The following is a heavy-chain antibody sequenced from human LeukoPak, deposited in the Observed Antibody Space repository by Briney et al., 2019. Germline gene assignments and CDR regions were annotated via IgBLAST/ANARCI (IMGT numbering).Heavy chain of an antibody. V-gene: IGHV3-21*01. CDR2: ISSSTSFI. J-gene: IGHJ4*02. CDR3: ARGGYGDEPFDY. Sequence: PGGSLRLSCAASGFTFSSYNMNRVRQAPGKGPEWVSSISSSTSFIYYADSMKGRFTISRDNAKNSLYLQMNSLRAEDTAVYYCARGGYGDEPFDYWGQGTLVTVSS. CDR1: GFTFSSYN. D-gene: IGHD4-17*01.